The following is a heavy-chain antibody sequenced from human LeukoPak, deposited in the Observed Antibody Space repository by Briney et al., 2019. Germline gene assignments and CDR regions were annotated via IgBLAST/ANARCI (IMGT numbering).Heavy chain of an antibody. CDR3: AGLVGRYSSGLYYYYFDY. J-gene: IGHJ4*02. D-gene: IGHD3-22*01. CDR1: GDSINGLDL. CDR2: MYLSGTT. Sequence: PSETLSLTCTVSGDSINGLDLWSWVRQPPGKGLEWIGEMYLSGTTHSNPSVKSRVTISIDKSKNQFFLNLSSVTAADTAVYYCAGLVGRYSSGLYYYYFDYWGQGTPVTVSS. V-gene: IGHV4-4*02.